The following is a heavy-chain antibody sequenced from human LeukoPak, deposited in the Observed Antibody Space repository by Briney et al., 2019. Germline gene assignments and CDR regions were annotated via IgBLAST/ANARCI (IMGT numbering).Heavy chain of an antibody. V-gene: IGHV4-30-2*01. CDR3: AGSLYDSSGYYYNYFDY. D-gene: IGHD3-22*01. CDR2: IYHSGST. CDR1: GGSISSGGYY. J-gene: IGHJ4*02. Sequence: SETLSLTCTVSGGSISSGGYYWSWIRQPPGKGLEWIGYIYHSGSTYYNPSLKSRVTISVDRSKNQFSLKLSSVTAADTAVYYCAGSLYDSSGYYYNYFDYWGQGTLVTVSS.